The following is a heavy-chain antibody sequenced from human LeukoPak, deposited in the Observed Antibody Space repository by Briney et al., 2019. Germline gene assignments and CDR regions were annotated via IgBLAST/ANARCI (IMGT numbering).Heavy chain of an antibody. D-gene: IGHD2-2*01. V-gene: IGHV3-23*01. Sequence: GGSLRLSCAASGFTFSSYAMSWVRQAPGKGLEWVSAISGSGGSTYYADSVKGRFTISRDNSKNTLYLQMNSLRAEDTAVYYCAKDSGQVVPAPDAFDIWGQGTMVTVSS. J-gene: IGHJ3*02. CDR3: AKDSGQVVPAPDAFDI. CDR1: GFTFSSYA. CDR2: ISGSGGST.